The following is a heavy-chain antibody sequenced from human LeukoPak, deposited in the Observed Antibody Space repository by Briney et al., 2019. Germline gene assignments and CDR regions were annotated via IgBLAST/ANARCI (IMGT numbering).Heavy chain of an antibody. J-gene: IGHJ4*02. CDR3: AKIGVRGSYHKSCDY. Sequence: GGSLRLSCAASGFTFIAYSMNWVRQAPGKGLEWVSSISSSSSYISYADSVKGRFTISRDNAKNSLYLQMNSLRAEDTAVYFCAKIGVRGSYHKSCDYWGQGTLVTVSS. CDR2: ISSSSSYI. V-gene: IGHV3-21*01. D-gene: IGHD1-26*01. CDR1: GFTFIAYS.